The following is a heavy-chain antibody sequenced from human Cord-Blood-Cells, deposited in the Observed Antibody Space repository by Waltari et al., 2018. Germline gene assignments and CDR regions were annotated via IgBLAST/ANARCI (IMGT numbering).Heavy chain of an antibody. CDR2: INHSGST. V-gene: IGHV4-34*01. CDR3: ARGLHGIAARPEGYYFDY. D-gene: IGHD6-6*01. Sequence: QVQLQQWGAGLLKPSETLSLTCAVYGGSFSGYYWSWIRQPPGKGLEWIGEINHSGSTNYHPSLKSRVTISVDTSKNQCSLKLSSVTAADTAVYYCARGLHGIAARPEGYYFDYWGQGTLVTVSS. CDR1: GGSFSGYY. J-gene: IGHJ4*02.